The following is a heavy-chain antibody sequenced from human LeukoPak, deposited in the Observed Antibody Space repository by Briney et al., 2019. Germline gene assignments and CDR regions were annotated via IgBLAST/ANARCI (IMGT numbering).Heavy chain of an antibody. CDR2: INSDGSST. Sequence: GGSLRLSCAASGFTFSSYWMHWVRQAPGKGLVWVSRINSDGSSTSYADSVKGRFTISRDNAKNTLYLQMNSLRAEDTAVYYCARGYCSSTRCYASCDYWGQGTLDTVPS. V-gene: IGHV3-74*01. J-gene: IGHJ4*02. CDR3: ARGYCSSTRCYASCDY. D-gene: IGHD2-2*01. CDR1: GFTFSSYW.